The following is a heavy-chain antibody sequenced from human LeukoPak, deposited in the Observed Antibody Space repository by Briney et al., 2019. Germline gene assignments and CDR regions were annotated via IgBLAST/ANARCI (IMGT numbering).Heavy chain of an antibody. CDR3: AKGASSGWYAYFDY. D-gene: IGHD6-19*01. J-gene: IGHJ4*02. V-gene: IGHV3-30*02. CDR1: GFTFSSCG. Sequence: GGSLRLSCAASGFTFSSCGMHWVRQAPGKGLEWVAFVRYEGINKYYADSVKGRFTISRDNSKNTLYLQMNSLRAEDTAVYYCAKGASSGWYAYFDYWGQGTLVTVSS. CDR2: VRYEGINK.